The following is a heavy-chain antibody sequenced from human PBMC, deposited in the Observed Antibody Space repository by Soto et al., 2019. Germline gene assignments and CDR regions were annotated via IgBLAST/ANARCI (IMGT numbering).Heavy chain of an antibody. CDR2: INAGNGNT. D-gene: IGHD7-27*01. CDR1: GYTLTAYH. J-gene: IGHJ6*02. V-gene: IGHV1-3*01. CDR3: ARDWARAEDV. Sequence: ASVKVACKPTGYTLTAYHINWVRQAPGQGLEWMGWINAGNGNTKYSQRFQGRVTITRDTSASTAYMELSSLRSEDTAVYYCARDWARAEDVWGQGTTVTVSS.